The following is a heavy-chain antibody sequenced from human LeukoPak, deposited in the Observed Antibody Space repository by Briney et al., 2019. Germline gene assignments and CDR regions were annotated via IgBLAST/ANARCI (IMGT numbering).Heavy chain of an antibody. V-gene: IGHV4-34*01. CDR1: GGSFSGYY. D-gene: IGHD2-21*01. CDR2: INHSGST. CDR3: AREIVVPRHFDY. J-gene: IGHJ4*02. Sequence: SETLSLTCAVYGGSFSGYYWSWIRQPPGKGLEWIGEINHSGSTNYNPSLKSRVTISVDTSKNQFSLKLSSVTAADTAVYYCAREIVVPRHFDYWGQGTLATVSS.